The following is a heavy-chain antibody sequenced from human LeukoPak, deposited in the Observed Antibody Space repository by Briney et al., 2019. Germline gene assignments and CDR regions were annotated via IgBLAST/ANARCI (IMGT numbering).Heavy chain of an antibody. CDR2: INWNGAST. D-gene: IGHD3-10*01. J-gene: IGHJ4*02. Sequence: PGGSLRLSCTASGFTFDDYGMSWVRQTPGEGLEWVSGINWNGASTGYADSVKGRFTISRDNAKNSLYLQMNSLRAEDTAVYYCARGDGSGSNLGNDYWGQGTLVTVSS. V-gene: IGHV3-20*04. CDR1: GFTFDDYG. CDR3: ARGDGSGSNLGNDY.